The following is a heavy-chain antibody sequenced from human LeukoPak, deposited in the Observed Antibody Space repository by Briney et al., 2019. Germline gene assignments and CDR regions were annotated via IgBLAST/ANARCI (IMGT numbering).Heavy chain of an antibody. CDR1: GGSVSSGSYY. J-gene: IGHJ4*02. Sequence: PSETLSLTCTVSGGSVSSGSYYWSWIRQPPGKGLEWIGYIYYSGSTNYNPSLKSRVTISVDTSKNQVSLSLNSVTAADTAVYYCARAKYYFHYWGQGTLVTVSS. CDR2: IYYSGST. CDR3: ARAKYYFHY. V-gene: IGHV4-61*01.